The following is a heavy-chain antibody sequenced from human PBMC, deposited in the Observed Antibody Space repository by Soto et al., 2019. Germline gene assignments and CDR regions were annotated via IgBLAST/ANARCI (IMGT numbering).Heavy chain of an antibody. CDR1: GYTFTSYG. Sequence: GASVKVSCKASGYTFTSYGISWVRQAPGQGLEWMGWISAYNGNTNYAQKLQGRVTMTTDTSTSTAYMELRSLRSDDTAVYYCARVRVGSSGWLWSFDPWGQGTLVTAPQ. J-gene: IGHJ5*02. D-gene: IGHD6-19*01. CDR3: ARVRVGSSGWLWSFDP. CDR2: ISAYNGNT. V-gene: IGHV1-18*01.